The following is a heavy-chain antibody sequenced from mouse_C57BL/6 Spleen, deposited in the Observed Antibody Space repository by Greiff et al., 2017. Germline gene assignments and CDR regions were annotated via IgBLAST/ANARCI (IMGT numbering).Heavy chain of an antibody. V-gene: IGHV7-3*01. CDR3: AGYWTGFDC. CDR2: IRNKANGYTT. J-gene: IGHJ2*01. Sequence: EVKLVEPGGGLVQPGGSLSLSCAASGFTFTDYYMSWVRQPPGKALEWLGFIRNKANGYTTEYSVSVKDRFTISRDNSQSILYLQMTAVRAEDSATYYSAGYWTGFDCWGQGTTLTVSS. CDR1: GFTFTDYY.